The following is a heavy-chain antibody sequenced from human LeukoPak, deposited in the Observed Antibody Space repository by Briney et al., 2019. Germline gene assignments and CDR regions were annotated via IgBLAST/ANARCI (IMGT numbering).Heavy chain of an antibody. CDR2: IKQDGRDK. CDR1: GFTFRNYW. D-gene: IGHD6-19*01. CDR3: ARVTAVAGFDC. V-gene: IGHV3-7*03. J-gene: IGHJ4*02. Sequence: GGSLRLSWAVSGFTFRNYWMAWVRQAPEKGLEWVANIKQDGRDKYYVDSVKGRFTISKDNAKNSLYLQMNSLRPEDTAVYYCARVTAVAGFDCWGQGTLVTVSS.